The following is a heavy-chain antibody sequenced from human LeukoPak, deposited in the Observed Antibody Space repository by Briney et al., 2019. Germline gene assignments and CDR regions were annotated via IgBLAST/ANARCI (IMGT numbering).Heavy chain of an antibody. CDR1: GFTFSSYA. J-gene: IGHJ6*03. Sequence: PGGSLRLSCAASGFTFSSYAMSWVRQAPGKGLEWVSAISGSGGSTYYADSVKGRFTISRDNSKNTLYLQMNSLRAEDTAVYYCAKGHNSSWYNYYYYMDVWGKGTTVTVSS. CDR3: AKGHNSSWYNYYYYMDV. CDR2: ISGSGGST. V-gene: IGHV3-23*01. D-gene: IGHD6-13*01.